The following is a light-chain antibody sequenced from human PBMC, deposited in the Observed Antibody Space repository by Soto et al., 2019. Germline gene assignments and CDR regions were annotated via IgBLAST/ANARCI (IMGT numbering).Light chain of an antibody. CDR1: QSVSGNY. V-gene: IGKV3-20*01. CDR3: LQYGSSPPYT. Sequence: EIVLTQSPGTLSLSPGERATLSCRASQSVSGNYLAWYQQKPGQSPRLLIYGSSDRATGIPDRFSGSGSGTDFTLNINRVEPEDFAVYYCLQYGSSPPYTFGQGTKLEIK. J-gene: IGKJ2*01. CDR2: GSS.